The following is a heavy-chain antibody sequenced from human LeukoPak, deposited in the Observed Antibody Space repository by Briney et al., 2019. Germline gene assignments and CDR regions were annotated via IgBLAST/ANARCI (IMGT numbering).Heavy chain of an antibody. CDR1: GYTFTSYD. V-gene: IGHV1-8*01. CDR3: ARELPAGHDFWSGHYYYGMDV. CDR2: MNPNSGNT. Sequence: ASVKVSCKASGYTFTSYDINWVRQATGQGLEWMGWMNPNSGNTGYAQKFRGRVTMTRNTSISAAYMELSSLRSEDTAVYYCARELPAGHDFWSGHYYYGMDVWGQGTTVTVSS. J-gene: IGHJ6*02. D-gene: IGHD3-3*01.